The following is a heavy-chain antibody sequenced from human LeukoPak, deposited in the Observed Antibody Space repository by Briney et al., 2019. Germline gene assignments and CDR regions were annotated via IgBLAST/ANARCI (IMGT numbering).Heavy chain of an antibody. CDR1: GFTFSDYY. CDR2: ITRSSDDT. J-gene: IGHJ4*02. V-gene: IGHV3-11*06. Sequence: KPGGSLRLSCAASGFTFSDYYMSWVRQAPGKGLEWVSYITRSSDDTNYADSVKGRFTISRDNAKSSLSLQMNSLRAEDTALYYCARHGSGMFDYWGQGTLVTVSS. CDR3: ARHGSGMFDY. D-gene: IGHD3-10*01.